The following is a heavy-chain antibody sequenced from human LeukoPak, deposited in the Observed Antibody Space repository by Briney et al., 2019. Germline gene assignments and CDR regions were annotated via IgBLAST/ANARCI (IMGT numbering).Heavy chain of an antibody. CDR3: ASSKQQLVKEYYYYYMDV. CDR2: IYTSGST. CDR1: GGSISSSSYY. Sequence: PSETLSLTCTVSGGSISSSSYYWSWIRQPAGKGLEWIGRIYTSGSTNYNPSLKSRVTISVDTSKNQFSLKLSSVTAADTAVYYCASSKQQLVKEYYYYYMDVWGKGTTVTISS. J-gene: IGHJ6*03. V-gene: IGHV4-61*02. D-gene: IGHD6-13*01.